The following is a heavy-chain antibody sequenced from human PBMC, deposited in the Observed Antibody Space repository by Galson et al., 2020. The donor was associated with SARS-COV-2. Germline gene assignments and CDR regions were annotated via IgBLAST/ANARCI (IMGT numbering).Heavy chain of an antibody. V-gene: IGHV3-53*05. CDR1: GFTVSSNY. D-gene: IGHD6-19*01. CDR3: ADGGSGGYSDAVYI. CDR2: IYNGGST. J-gene: IGHJ3*02. Sequence: GGSLRLSCAASGFTVSSNYMRWVRQAPGKGLEWVSVIYNGGSTNYADSVKGRFTTSRDNSMNTLDLQINSLRPEDTAAEYCADGGSGGYSDAVYICCKGGMFTVSS.